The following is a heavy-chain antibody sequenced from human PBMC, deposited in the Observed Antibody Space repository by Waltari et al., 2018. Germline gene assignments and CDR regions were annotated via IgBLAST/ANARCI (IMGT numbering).Heavy chain of an antibody. CDR1: GFTFSSHA. CDR3: ARHADIVATPIDY. J-gene: IGHJ4*02. D-gene: IGHD5-12*01. Sequence: EVQLLESGGGLVQPGGSLRLSCAASGFTFSSHAMRWVRQAPGKGLEWVSAIRGSGGSTYYADSVKGRFTISRDNSKNTLYLQMNSLRAEDTAVYYCARHADIVATPIDYWGQGTLVTVSS. V-gene: IGHV3-23*01. CDR2: IRGSGGST.